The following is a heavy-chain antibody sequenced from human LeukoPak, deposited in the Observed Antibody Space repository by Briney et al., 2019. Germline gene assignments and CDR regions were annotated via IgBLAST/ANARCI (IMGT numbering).Heavy chain of an antibody. Sequence: SCKASGFTFSSYPMHWVRQAPGKGLEWVAVISYDGSNKYYADSVKGRFTISRDNSKNTLYLQMDSLRPEDTAVYYCAKEYSGRGPGHYYYYMDVWGKGTTVTISS. V-gene: IGHV3-30*04. J-gene: IGHJ6*03. CDR3: AKEYSGRGPGHYYYYMDV. D-gene: IGHD1-26*01. CDR1: GFTFSSYP. CDR2: ISYDGSNK.